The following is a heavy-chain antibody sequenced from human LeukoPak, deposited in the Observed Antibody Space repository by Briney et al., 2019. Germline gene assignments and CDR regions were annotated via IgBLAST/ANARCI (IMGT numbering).Heavy chain of an antibody. CDR2: ISAYNGNT. CDR1: GYTFTSYG. V-gene: IGHV1-18*01. Sequence: ASVKVSCKASGYTFTSYGISWVRQAPGQGPEWMGWISAYNGNTNYAQKLQGRVTMTTDTSTSTAYMELRSLRSDDTAVYYCARRARLYCSSTSCYNYYYYYMDVWGKGTTVTVSS. CDR3: ARRARLYCSSTSCYNYYYYYMDV. J-gene: IGHJ6*03. D-gene: IGHD2-2*01.